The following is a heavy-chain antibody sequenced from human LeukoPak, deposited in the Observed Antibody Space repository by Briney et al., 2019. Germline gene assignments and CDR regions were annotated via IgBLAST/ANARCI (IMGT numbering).Heavy chain of an antibody. CDR1: RFTFDDYA. CDR2: ISMDGDST. D-gene: IGHD5-18*01. Sequence: QPGGSLRLSCAASRFTFDDYAMDWVRQAPGKGLEWVSLISMDGDSTYYADSVKGRFTISRDNSKNSLYLQMNSLRTEDTALYYCGKGSVDTAMATDYWGQGTLVTVSS. J-gene: IGHJ4*02. CDR3: GKGSVDTAMATDY. V-gene: IGHV3-43*02.